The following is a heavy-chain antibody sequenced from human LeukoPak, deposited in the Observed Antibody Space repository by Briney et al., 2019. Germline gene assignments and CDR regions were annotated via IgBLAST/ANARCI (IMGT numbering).Heavy chain of an antibody. D-gene: IGHD2-2*01. Sequence: SETLSLTCAVYGGSFSGYYWSWIHQPPGKGLGWIGEINHSGSTNYNPSLKSRVTISVDTSKNQFSLKLSSVTAADTAVYYCARGQRTAGCSSTSCYSSCFDYWGQGTLVTVSS. CDR1: GGSFSGYY. CDR2: INHSGST. V-gene: IGHV4-34*01. J-gene: IGHJ4*02. CDR3: ARGQRTAGCSSTSCYSSCFDY.